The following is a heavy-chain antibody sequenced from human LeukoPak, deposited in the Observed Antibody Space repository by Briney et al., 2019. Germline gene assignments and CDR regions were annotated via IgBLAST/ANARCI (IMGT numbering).Heavy chain of an antibody. J-gene: IGHJ4*02. CDR1: GFAFSSYA. D-gene: IGHD6-13*01. V-gene: IGHV3-23*01. Sequence: GGSLRLSCAASGFAFSSYAMTWVRQAPGKGLEWVSAISGDSISIYYADSVKGRFTVSRDNSKNTLYLQMNSLRVEDTAVYYCVKGSRLRPFDSWGQGTLVTVSS. CDR2: ISGDSISI. CDR3: VKGSRLRPFDS.